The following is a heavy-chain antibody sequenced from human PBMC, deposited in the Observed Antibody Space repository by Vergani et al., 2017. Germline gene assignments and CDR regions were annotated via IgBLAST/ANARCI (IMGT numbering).Heavy chain of an antibody. D-gene: IGHD3-22*01. CDR2: FDTEHGEV. CDR1: GYSPTELT. CDR3: AIVTDDYDSSGYYLDY. V-gene: IGHV1-24*01. Sequence: QVQLVQSGSEVRKPGASVKVSCQVSGYSPTELTIHWVRQAPGKGLEWMGGFDTEHGEVTFEHHIQGRVTMTENRSTETAYMVLSSLRPEDTALYYCAIVTDDYDSSGYYLDYWGQGTLVTVSS. J-gene: IGHJ4*02.